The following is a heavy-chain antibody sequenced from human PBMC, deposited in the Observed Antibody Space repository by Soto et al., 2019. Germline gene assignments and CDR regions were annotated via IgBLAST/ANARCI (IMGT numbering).Heavy chain of an antibody. CDR2: IIPIFGTA. J-gene: IGHJ6*02. D-gene: IGHD6-13*01. CDR3: ARPIAAAGTRPMRYYYYYGMDV. Sequence: SVKVSCKASGGTFSSYAISWVRQAPGQGLEWMGGIIPIFGTANYAQKFQGRVTITADESTSTAYMELSSLRSEDTAVYYCARPIAAAGTRPMRYYYYYGMDVWGQGTTVTVSS. CDR1: GGTFSSYA. V-gene: IGHV1-69*13.